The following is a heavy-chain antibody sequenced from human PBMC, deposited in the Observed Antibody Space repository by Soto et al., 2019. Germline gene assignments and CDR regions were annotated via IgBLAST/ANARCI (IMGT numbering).Heavy chain of an antibody. D-gene: IGHD2-2*01. V-gene: IGHV3-53*01. Sequence: GGSLRLSCAASGFTVSSNYMSWVRQAPGKGLEWVSVIYSGGSTYYADSVKGRFTISRDNSKNTLYLQMNSLRAEDTAVYYCARDGCSSTSCYGGYYYYGMDVWGQGTTVTVSS. CDR1: GFTVSSNY. J-gene: IGHJ6*02. CDR2: IYSGGST. CDR3: ARDGCSSTSCYGGYYYYGMDV.